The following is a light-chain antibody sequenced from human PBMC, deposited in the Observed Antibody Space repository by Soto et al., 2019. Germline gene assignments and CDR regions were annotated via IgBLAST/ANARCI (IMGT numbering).Light chain of an antibody. CDR2: GAS. Sequence: DIQMTQSPSSLSASVGDRVTITCRASQSISINLNWYQQKPGKAPKLLIYGASSLESGVPSRFSGSGSGTDFTLTISSLQPEDFATYYCQQSYSNPAITFGPGTKVDIK. CDR1: QSISIN. J-gene: IGKJ3*01. CDR3: QQSYSNPAIT. V-gene: IGKV1-39*01.